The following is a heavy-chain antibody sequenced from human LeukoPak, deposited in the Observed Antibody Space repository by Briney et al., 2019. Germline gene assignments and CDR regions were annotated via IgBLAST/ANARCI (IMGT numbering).Heavy chain of an antibody. CDR3: AREAVAGTTHFDY. V-gene: IGHV4-61*01. Sequence: PSETLSLTCTVSGGSVSSGSYYWSWIRQPPGKGLEWIGYIYYSGSTNYNPSLKSRVTISVDTSKNQFSLKLSSVTAADTAVYYCAREAVAGTTHFDYWGQGTLVTVSS. CDR1: GGSVSSGSYY. J-gene: IGHJ4*02. CDR2: IYYSGST. D-gene: IGHD6-19*01.